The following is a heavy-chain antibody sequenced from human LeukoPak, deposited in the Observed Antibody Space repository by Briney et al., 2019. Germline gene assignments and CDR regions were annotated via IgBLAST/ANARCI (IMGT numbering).Heavy chain of an antibody. V-gene: IGHV1-24*01. CDR3: AAEGQWSLVHYFNS. J-gene: IGHJ4*02. CDR2: FDPEDAEV. CDR1: GNTLTDLS. D-gene: IGHD2-15*01. Sequence: ASVKVSCKVSGNTLTDLSIHWVRQAPEKGLDWVGGFDPEDAEVIYAEKFQDRVTMTEDPSTDTAYLKLSSLRSEDTAVYYCAAEGQWSLVHYFNSWGQGTLVTVSS.